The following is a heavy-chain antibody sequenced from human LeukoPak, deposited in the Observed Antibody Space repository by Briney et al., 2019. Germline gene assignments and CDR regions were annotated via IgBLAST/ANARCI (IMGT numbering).Heavy chain of an antibody. CDR1: GFTXXSYW. Sequence: XAXXGFTXXSYWMSWVRQAPGKGVEWVANIKQDGGEKYYVDSVKGRFTISRDKAKNSLYLQMNSLRAEDTAVYYCAGGVNYFDYWGQGTLVTVSS. D-gene: IGHD3-22*01. CDR3: AGGVNYFDY. J-gene: IGHJ4*02. V-gene: IGHV3-7*04. CDR2: IKQDGGEK.